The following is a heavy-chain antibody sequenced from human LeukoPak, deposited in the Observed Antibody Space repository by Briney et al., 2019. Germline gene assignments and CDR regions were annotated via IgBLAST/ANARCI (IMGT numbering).Heavy chain of an antibody. CDR1: GGTFSSYA. D-gene: IGHD5-18*01. Sequence: SVKVSCKASGGTFSSYAISWVRQAPGQGPEWMGGIIPIFGTANYAQKFQGRVTITADESTSTAYMELSSLRSEDTAVYYCAPGGYSYGSLDYWGQGTLVTVSS. CDR3: APGGYSYGSLDY. CDR2: IIPIFGTA. J-gene: IGHJ4*02. V-gene: IGHV1-69*13.